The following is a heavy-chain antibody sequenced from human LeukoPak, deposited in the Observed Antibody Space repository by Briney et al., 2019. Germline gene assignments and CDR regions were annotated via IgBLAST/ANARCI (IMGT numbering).Heavy chain of an antibody. V-gene: IGHV3-20*04. CDR1: GFTFSSYG. J-gene: IGHJ5*02. D-gene: IGHD6-13*01. CDR3: ARGVIPGIAAAGT. CDR2: INWNGGST. Sequence: RPGGSLRLSCAASGFTFSSYGMHWVRQAPGKGLEWVSGINWNGGSTGYADSVKGRFTISRDNAKNSLYLQMNSLRAEDTAVYYCARGVIPGIAAAGTWGQGTLVTVSS.